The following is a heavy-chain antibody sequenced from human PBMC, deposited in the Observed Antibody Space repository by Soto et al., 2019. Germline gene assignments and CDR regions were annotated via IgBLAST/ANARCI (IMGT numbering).Heavy chain of an antibody. CDR2: IYYSGST. J-gene: IGHJ6*02. D-gene: IGHD3-3*01. Sequence: PSETLSLTCTVSGGSISSGGYYWSWIRQHPGKGLEWIGYIYYSGSTYYNPSLKSRVTIPVDTSKNQFSLKLSSVTAADTAVYYCARESAQDYDFWSGYYRTAYSPTDYYGMDVWGQGTTVTVSS. CDR1: GGSISSGGYY. CDR3: ARESAQDYDFWSGYYRTAYSPTDYYGMDV. V-gene: IGHV4-31*03.